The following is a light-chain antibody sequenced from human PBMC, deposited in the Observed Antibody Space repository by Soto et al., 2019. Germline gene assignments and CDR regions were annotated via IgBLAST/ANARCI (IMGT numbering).Light chain of an antibody. CDR1: HDIGNC. J-gene: IGKJ5*01. Sequence: DRVTVTFQASHDIGNCLKWYQQKPGKAPKVRIYDASNLETGVPSRFSGSGPGTAFRFSLRTLQSEDTATPYYERHDTPAVTYGHGTRLEIK. CDR2: DAS. V-gene: IGKV1-33*01. CDR3: ERHDTPAVT.